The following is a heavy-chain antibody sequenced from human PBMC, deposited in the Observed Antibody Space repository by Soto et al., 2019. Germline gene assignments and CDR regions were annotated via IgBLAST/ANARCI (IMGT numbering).Heavy chain of an antibody. J-gene: IGHJ4*02. Sequence: EVQLVESGGGLVQPGGSLRLSCAASGFTFSDHYMDWVRQAPGKGLEWVGRSRNKANSYSTEYAASVKGRFTITRDESKNSLYLLMNSLKTEDTAVYYWARFSGSYTRGLDYWGQGTLVTVSS. CDR3: ARFSGSYTRGLDY. CDR1: GFTFSDHY. CDR2: SRNKANSYST. V-gene: IGHV3-72*01. D-gene: IGHD1-26*01.